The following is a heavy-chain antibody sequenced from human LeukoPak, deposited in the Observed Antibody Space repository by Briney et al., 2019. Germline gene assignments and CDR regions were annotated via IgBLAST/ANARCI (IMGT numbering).Heavy chain of an antibody. CDR3: ARTLWFPYYFDY. D-gene: IGHD2-21*01. V-gene: IGHV4-39*07. CDR2: IYYSGST. Sequence: SETLSLTCTVSGGSISSSSYYWGWIRQPSGKGLEWIGSIYYSGSTYYNPSLKSRVTISVDTSKNQFSLKLSSVTAADTAVYYCARTLWFPYYFDYWGQGTLVTVSS. CDR1: GGSISSSSYY. J-gene: IGHJ4*02.